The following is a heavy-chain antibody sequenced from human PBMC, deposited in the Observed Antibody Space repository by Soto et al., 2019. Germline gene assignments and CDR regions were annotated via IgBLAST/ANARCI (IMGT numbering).Heavy chain of an antibody. CDR2: IYYSGST. CDR1: GGSVSSGSYY. J-gene: IGHJ5*02. V-gene: IGHV4-61*01. Sequence: SETLSLTCTVSGGSVSSGSYYWSWIRQPPGKGLEWIGYIYYSGSTNYNPSLKSRVTISVDTSKNQFSLKLSSVTAADTAVYYCAGEDTPRPNWFDPWGQGTLVTVSS. CDR3: AGEDTPRPNWFDP. D-gene: IGHD5-18*01.